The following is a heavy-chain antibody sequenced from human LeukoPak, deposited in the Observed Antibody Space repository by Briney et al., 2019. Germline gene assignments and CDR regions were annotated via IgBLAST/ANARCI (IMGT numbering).Heavy chain of an antibody. D-gene: IGHD2/OR15-2a*01. Sequence: SETLSLTCTVSGGSISSSDFYWDWIRQPPGKGLEWIGNIYYTGSTYYNQSLKSRVTISVDTSKNQFSLKLSSVTDADTAMYYCATGNYWGQGTLVTVSS. CDR1: GGSISSSDFY. CDR2: IYYTGST. CDR3: ATGNY. J-gene: IGHJ4*02. V-gene: IGHV4-39*01.